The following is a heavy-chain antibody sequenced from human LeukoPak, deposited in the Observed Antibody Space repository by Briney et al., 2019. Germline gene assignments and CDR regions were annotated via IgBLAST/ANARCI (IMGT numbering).Heavy chain of an antibody. J-gene: IGHJ1*01. D-gene: IGHD6-13*01. V-gene: IGHV1-18*01. CDR2: ISAYGGNT. Sequence: ASVKVSCKASGGTFSSYAISWVLQAPGQGLEWMGWISAYGGNTNYAQKLQGRVTMTTDTSTSTAYMELRSLRSDDTAVYYCARVRQQLVQVYFQHWGQGTLVTVSS. CDR3: ARVRQQLVQVYFQH. CDR1: GGTFSSYA.